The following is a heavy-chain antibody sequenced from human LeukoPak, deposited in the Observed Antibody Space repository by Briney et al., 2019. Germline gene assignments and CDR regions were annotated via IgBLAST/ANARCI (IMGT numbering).Heavy chain of an antibody. Sequence: GGSLRLSCAASGFTFSSYSMNWVRQAPGKGLEWVSSISGSGVTSGSADSVKGRFTISRDNSRNTLYLQMNSLRADDTAVYYCAKIDYCSGGGCYSKWFDYWGQGTLVTVSS. CDR2: ISGSGVTS. CDR1: GFTFSSYS. CDR3: AKIDYCSGGGCYSKWFDY. J-gene: IGHJ4*02. D-gene: IGHD2-15*01. V-gene: IGHV3-23*01.